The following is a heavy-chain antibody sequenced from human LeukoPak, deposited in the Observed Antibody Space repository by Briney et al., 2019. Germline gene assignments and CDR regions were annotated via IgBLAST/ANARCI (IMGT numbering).Heavy chain of an antibody. CDR3: AGFSSPGRN. D-gene: IGHD6-13*01. Sequence: GRPLSLSCAVSVLTLSRYVKQCAPQSTGKGVEGVTVISYDGSNKHYAGAVKGRFTISRDNSKYTLYLQMNSLGADDTAVYYWAGFSSPGRNWGQGTLVTVSS. V-gene: IGHV3-30*16. CDR1: VLTLSRYV. J-gene: IGHJ4*02. CDR2: ISYDGSNK.